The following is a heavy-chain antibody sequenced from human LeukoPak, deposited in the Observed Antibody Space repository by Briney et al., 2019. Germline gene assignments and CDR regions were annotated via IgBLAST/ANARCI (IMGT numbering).Heavy chain of an antibody. Sequence: GASVKVSCKVSGYTLTELSMHWVRQAPGKGLEWMGGFDPEDGETIYAQKFQGRVTMTEDTSTDTAYMELSSLRSEDTAVYHCATAVPSSGSPPSYFDYWGQGTLVTVSS. J-gene: IGHJ4*02. CDR1: GYTLTELS. D-gene: IGHD3-22*01. CDR2: FDPEDGET. V-gene: IGHV1-24*01. CDR3: ATAVPSSGSPPSYFDY.